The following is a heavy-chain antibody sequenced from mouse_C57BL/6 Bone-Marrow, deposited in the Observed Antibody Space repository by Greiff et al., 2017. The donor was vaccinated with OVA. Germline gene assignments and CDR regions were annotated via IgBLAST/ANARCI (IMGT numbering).Heavy chain of an antibody. V-gene: IGHV1-75*01. Sequence: QVQLQQSGAELVKPGASVKLSCKASGYTFTEYTIHWVKQRPGQGLEWIGWIFPGSGSTYYNEKFKGKATLTVDKSSSTAYMLLSSLTSEDSAVYFCALYGRNYFDYWGQGTTLTVSS. CDR2: IFPGSGST. J-gene: IGHJ2*01. CDR3: ALYGRNYFDY. D-gene: IGHD1-1*01. CDR1: GYTFTEYT.